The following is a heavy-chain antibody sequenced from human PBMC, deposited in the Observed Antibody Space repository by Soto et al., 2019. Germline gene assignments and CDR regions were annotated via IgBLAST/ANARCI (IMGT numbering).Heavy chain of an antibody. J-gene: IGHJ6*02. V-gene: IGHV3-13*01. Sequence: GGSLRLSCAASGFTFSSYDMHWVRQATGKGLEWVSAIGTAGDTYYPGSVKGRFTISRENAKNSLYLQMNSLRAGDTAVYYRARSRYRYSSSWSYYYYGMDVWGQGTTVTVSS. CDR1: GFTFSSYD. CDR2: IGTAGDT. CDR3: ARSRYRYSSSWSYYYYGMDV. D-gene: IGHD6-13*01.